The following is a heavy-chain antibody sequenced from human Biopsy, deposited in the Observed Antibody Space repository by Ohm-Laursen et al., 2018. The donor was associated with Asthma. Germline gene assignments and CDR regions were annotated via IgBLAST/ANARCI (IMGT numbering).Heavy chain of an antibody. V-gene: IGHV4-39*01. CDR2: MYHSGSP. CDR3: VRHQYSSSWSTFDY. J-gene: IGHJ4*02. Sequence: QTLSLTCAVYGGSFSSNYWGWIRQPPGKGMEWIGSMYHSGSPYYHPSLKSRATISVDTSKNQLSLKMSSVTAADTAVYFCVRHQYSSSWSTFDYWGQGALVTVSS. D-gene: IGHD3-22*01. CDR1: GGSFSSNY.